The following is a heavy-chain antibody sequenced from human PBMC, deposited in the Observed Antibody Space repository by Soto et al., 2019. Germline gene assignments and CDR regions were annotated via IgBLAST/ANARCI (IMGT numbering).Heavy chain of an antibody. D-gene: IGHD6-13*01. CDR2: IYFTGST. CDR1: GGSISSSSYY. J-gene: IGHJ4*02. V-gene: IGHV4-39*01. CDR3: ARHVRGWQLMLDN. Sequence: QLQLQESGPGLVKASETLSLSCTVSGGSISSSSYYWGWIRQPPGKGLEWIGRIYFTGSTHYNVSLSSRVITSVDTARNQFSLTLSSVTATDTAIYYCARHVRGWQLMLDNWCQGALVTVSS.